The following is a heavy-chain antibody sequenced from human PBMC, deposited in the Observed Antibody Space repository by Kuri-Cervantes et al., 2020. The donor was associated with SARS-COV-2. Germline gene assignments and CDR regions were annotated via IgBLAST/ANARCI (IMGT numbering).Heavy chain of an antibody. Sequence: GESLKISCSTSGFPFSTHGMHWVRQAPGKGPEWLAVISYDEKNKSYGASAKGRFTISRDNARKTLYLQMNSLRFEDTAVYYCARDFDRGWHLDYWGQGTLVTVSS. CDR3: ARDFDRGWHLDY. J-gene: IGHJ4*02. CDR2: ISYDEKNK. CDR1: GFPFSTHG. D-gene: IGHD3-9*01. V-gene: IGHV3-30*03.